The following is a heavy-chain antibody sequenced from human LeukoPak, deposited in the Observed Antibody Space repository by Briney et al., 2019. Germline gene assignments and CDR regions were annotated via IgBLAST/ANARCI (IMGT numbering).Heavy chain of an antibody. CDR2: IYYSGST. J-gene: IGHJ6*03. CDR3: ARLAGNDFWSGYYTGYYYYYMDV. D-gene: IGHD3-3*01. CDR1: GGSISSHY. V-gene: IGHV4-59*11. Sequence: SETLSLTCPVSGGSISSHYWSWIRQPPGKGLEWIGYIYYSGSTNYNPSLKSRVTISVDTSKNQFSLKLSSVTAADTAVYYCARLAGNDFWSGYYTGYYYYYMDVWSKGTTVTVSS.